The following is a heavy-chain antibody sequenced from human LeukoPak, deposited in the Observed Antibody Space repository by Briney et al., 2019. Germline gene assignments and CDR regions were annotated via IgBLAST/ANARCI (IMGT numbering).Heavy chain of an antibody. CDR3: ATVNDYYDSSGYYETFDY. J-gene: IGHJ4*02. V-gene: IGHV1-69*06. Sequence: GASVKVSCKASGGTFSSYAISWVRQAPGQGLEWMGGIIPIFGTANYAQKFQGRVTMTEDTSTDTAYMELSSLRSEDTAVYYCATVNDYYDSSGYYETFDYWGQGTLVTVSS. D-gene: IGHD3-22*01. CDR2: IIPIFGTA. CDR1: GGTFSSYA.